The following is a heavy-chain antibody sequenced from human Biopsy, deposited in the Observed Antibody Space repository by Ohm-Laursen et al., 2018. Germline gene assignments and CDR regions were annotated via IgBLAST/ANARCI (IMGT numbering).Heavy chain of an antibody. D-gene: IGHD3-16*02. Sequence: ASVKVSCKTSGYNFISYSINWVRQAPGQGLEWMGWIRPLNGDSKYGQKFQDRVTMTTDTSTSTVYMELTSLRSDDTAVYYCARGEVTFGELIVSLDSWGQGTLVTVSS. CDR2: IRPLNGDS. J-gene: IGHJ4*02. CDR3: ARGEVTFGELIVSLDS. V-gene: IGHV1-18*01. CDR1: GYNFISYS.